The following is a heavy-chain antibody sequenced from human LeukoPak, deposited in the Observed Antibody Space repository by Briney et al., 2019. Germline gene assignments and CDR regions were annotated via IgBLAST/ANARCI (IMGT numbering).Heavy chain of an antibody. CDR3: ARSPMVPKYYYYGMDV. J-gene: IGHJ6*02. CDR2: ISYDGSNK. Sequence: GGSLRLSCAASGFTFSSYATHWVRQAPGKGLEWVAVISYDGSNKYYADSEKGRFTISRDNSKNTLYLQMNSLRAEDTAVYYCARSPMVPKYYYYGMDVWGQGTTVTVSS. CDR1: GFTFSSYA. V-gene: IGHV3-30*04. D-gene: IGHD3-10*01.